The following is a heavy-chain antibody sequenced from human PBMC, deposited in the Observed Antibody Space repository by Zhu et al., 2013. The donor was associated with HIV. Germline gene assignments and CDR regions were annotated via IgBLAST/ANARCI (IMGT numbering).Heavy chain of an antibody. CDR1: GDTFTVYY. D-gene: IGHD1-26*01. J-gene: IGHJ2*01. V-gene: IGHV1-2*02. Sequence: QVQLVQSGAEVKMPGASVRVSCKASGDTFTVYYMHWVRQAPGQGLEWMGWINPHSGGTAYAQTFQGRVTVTRDTSISTAYMELSNLRSDDTAVYYCARAGFGAGATTWYFDLWGLAPWSM. CDR3: ARAGFGAGATTWYFDL. CDR2: INPHSGGT.